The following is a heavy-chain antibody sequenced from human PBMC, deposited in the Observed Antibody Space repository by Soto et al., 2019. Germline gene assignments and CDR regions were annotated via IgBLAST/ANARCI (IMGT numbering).Heavy chain of an antibody. D-gene: IGHD3-3*01. CDR3: ARGRGSGYYTYYYYGIDV. V-gene: IGHV1-2*04. J-gene: IGHJ6*02. Sequence: GASVQVSCKASGYTFTGYYMHWVRQAPGQGLEWMGWINPNSGGTNYAQKFQGWVTMTRDTSISTAYMELSRLRSDDTAVYYCARGRGSGYYTYYYYGIDVWGQGTTVTVSS. CDR2: INPNSGGT. CDR1: GYTFTGYY.